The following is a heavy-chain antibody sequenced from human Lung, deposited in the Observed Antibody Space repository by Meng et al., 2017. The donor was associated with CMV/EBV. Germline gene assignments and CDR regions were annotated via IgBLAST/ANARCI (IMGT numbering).Heavy chain of an antibody. V-gene: IGHV4-4*02. D-gene: IGHD6-19*01. CDR3: ASFPPPGKQWLVTDY. CDR1: GGSISSSNW. Sequence: GRLRESGPGRVKPSGTLSLPCAASGGSISSSNWWSWVRQPPGKGLEWIGEIYHSGSTNYNPSLKSRVTISVDKSKNQFSLKLSSVTAADTAVYYCASFPPPGKQWLVTDYWGQGTLVTVSS. J-gene: IGHJ4*02. CDR2: IYHSGST.